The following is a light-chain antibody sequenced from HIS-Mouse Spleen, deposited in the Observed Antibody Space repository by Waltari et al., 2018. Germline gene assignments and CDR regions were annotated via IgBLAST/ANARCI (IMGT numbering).Light chain of an antibody. CDR3: CSYAGSSTWV. J-gene: IGLJ3*02. Sequence: QSALTQPASVSGSPGQSITIPCTGTSSDVGSYNLVPLYQQQPCKAPKLMIYEGSKRPSGVSNRFSGSKSGNTASLTISGLQAEDEADYYCCSYAGSSTWVFGGGTKLTVL. CDR2: EGS. V-gene: IGLV2-23*01. CDR1: SSDVGSYNL.